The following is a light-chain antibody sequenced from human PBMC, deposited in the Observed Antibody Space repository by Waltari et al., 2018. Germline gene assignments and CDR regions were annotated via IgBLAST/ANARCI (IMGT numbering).Light chain of an antibody. CDR1: QSVSSY. J-gene: IGKJ2*01. V-gene: IGKV3-11*01. CDR3: QQRSNWPPYT. Sequence: EIVLTQSPATLSLSPGERATLSCRASQSVSSYLAWYQQKPGQAPRLLIYDASNRATVIPARFSGSGSGTDFTLTISSLDPEDFAVYYCQQRSNWPPYTFGQGTKLEIK. CDR2: DAS.